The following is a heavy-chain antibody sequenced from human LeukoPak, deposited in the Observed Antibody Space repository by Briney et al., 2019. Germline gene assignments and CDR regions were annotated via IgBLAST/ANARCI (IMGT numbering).Heavy chain of an antibody. CDR1: GYTFTSYD. Sequence: ASVKVSCKASGYTFTSYDINWVRQATGQGLEWMGWMNPNSGNTGYAQKFQGRVTMTRNTSISTAYMELSSLRSEDTAVYYCARGRGDCGGDCYDWFDPWGQGTLVTVYS. CDR3: ARGRGDCGGDCYDWFDP. V-gene: IGHV1-8*01. D-gene: IGHD2-21*02. J-gene: IGHJ5*02. CDR2: MNPNSGNT.